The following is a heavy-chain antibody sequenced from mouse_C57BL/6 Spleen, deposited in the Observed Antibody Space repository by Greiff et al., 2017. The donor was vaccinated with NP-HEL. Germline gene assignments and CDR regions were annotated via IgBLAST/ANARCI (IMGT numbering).Heavy chain of an antibody. Sequence: QVQLQQPGAELVKPGASVKLSCKASGYTFTSYWMQWVKQRPGQGLEWIGEIDPSDSYTNYNQKFKGKATLTVDTSSSTAYMQLSSLTSEDSAVYYCARDPYGNYGNWGQGTTLTVSS. V-gene: IGHV1-50*01. J-gene: IGHJ2*01. CDR3: ARDPYGNYGN. D-gene: IGHD2-1*01. CDR2: IDPSDSYT. CDR1: GYTFTSYW.